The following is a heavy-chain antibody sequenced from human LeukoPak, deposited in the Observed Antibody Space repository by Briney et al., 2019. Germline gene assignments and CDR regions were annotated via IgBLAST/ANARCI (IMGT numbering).Heavy chain of an antibody. CDR2: IYYSGST. CDR3: ARFRIAVAGTPFDY. J-gene: IGHJ4*02. V-gene: IGHV4-59*02. CDR1: GGSVSDYY. D-gene: IGHD6-19*01. Sequence: PSETLSLTCTVSGGSVSDYYWSWIRQPPGKGLEWIGYIYYSGSTNYNPSLKSRVTISVDTSKNQFSLKLSSVTAADTAVYYCARFRIAVAGTPFDYWGQGTLVTVSS.